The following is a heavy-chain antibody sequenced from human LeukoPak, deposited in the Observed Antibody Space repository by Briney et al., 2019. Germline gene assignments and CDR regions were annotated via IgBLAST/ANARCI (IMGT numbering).Heavy chain of an antibody. J-gene: IGHJ4*02. CDR3: ARGYCSGGSCYLYFDY. CDR2: IYYSGST. CDR1: GGSISSHY. D-gene: IGHD2-15*01. V-gene: IGHV4-59*11. Sequence: SETLSLTCTVSGGSISSHYWSWIRQPPGKGLEWIGYIYYSGSTNYNPSLKSRVTISVDTSKNQFSLKLSSVTAADTAVYYCARGYCSGGSCYLYFDYWGQGTLVTVSS.